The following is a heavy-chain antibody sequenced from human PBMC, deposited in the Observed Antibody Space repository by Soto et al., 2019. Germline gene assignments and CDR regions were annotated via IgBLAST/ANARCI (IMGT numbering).Heavy chain of an antibody. D-gene: IGHD3-16*01. Sequence: ASVKVSCKASGYTFTSYGISWVRQAPGQGLEWMGWISAYNGNTNYAQKLQGRVTMTTDTSTSTAYLELRSLTSDDTAVYYCGSLVDNNWFDPWGQGTLVPVS. J-gene: IGHJ5*02. CDR3: GSLVDNNWFDP. CDR2: ISAYNGNT. V-gene: IGHV1-18*01. CDR1: GYTFTSYG.